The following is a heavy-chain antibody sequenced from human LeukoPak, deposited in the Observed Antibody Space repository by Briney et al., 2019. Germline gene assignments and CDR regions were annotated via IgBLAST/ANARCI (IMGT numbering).Heavy chain of an antibody. V-gene: IGHV3-30*19. J-gene: IGHJ4*02. CDR2: ISYDGSNK. Sequence: PGGSLRLSCAASGFTFSDYGMHWVRQAPGKGLEWVAVISYDGSNKYYADSVKGRFTISRDNSKNTLYLQMNSLRTEDTAVYYCARDRSSYEYYFDYWGQGTLVTVSS. D-gene: IGHD5-12*01. CDR1: GFTFSDYG. CDR3: ARDRSSYEYYFDY.